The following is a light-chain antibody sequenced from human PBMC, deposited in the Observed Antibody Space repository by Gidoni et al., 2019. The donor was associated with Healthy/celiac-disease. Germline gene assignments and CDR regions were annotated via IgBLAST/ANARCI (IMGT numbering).Light chain of an antibody. J-gene: IGKJ3*01. CDR3: QQYDNLPVT. CDR1: QDISNY. CDR2: DAS. Sequence: DIQMTQSPSSLSASVGDRVTITCQASQDISNYLNWYQQKPGKAPKLLIYDASNLETGVPSRVSGSGSGTDFTFTISSLQPEDIATYYCQQYDNLPVTFXPXTKVDIK. V-gene: IGKV1-33*01.